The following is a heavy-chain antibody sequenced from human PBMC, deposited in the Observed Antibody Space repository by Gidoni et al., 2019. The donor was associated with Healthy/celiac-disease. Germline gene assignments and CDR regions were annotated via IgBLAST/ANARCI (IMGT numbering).Heavy chain of an antibody. CDR2: ISHSGST. CDR3: ARGQRATVGPGAFDI. Sequence: QVQLQQWGAGLLQPSETLSLTCAVYGGSFSAYYWSWIRQPPGKGLEWIGEISHSGSTNYNPSLKSRVTISVDTSKNQFSLKLSSVIAADTAVYYCARGQRATVGPGAFDIWGQGTMVTVSS. V-gene: IGHV4-34*01. CDR1: GGSFSAYY. D-gene: IGHD4-17*01. J-gene: IGHJ3*02.